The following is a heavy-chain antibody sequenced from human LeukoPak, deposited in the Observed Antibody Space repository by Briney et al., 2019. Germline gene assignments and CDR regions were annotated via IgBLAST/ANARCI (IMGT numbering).Heavy chain of an antibody. CDR1: GFTFNISA. CDR3: ARVARGGY. J-gene: IGHJ4*02. CDR2: ISGSGGST. D-gene: IGHD2-15*01. V-gene: IGHV3-23*01. Sequence: GGSLRLSCAASGFTFNISAMSWVRQAPGKGLECVSPISGSGGSTYYADSVKGRFTISRDNAKNSLYLQMNSLRAEDTAVYYCARVARGGYWGQGTLVTVSS.